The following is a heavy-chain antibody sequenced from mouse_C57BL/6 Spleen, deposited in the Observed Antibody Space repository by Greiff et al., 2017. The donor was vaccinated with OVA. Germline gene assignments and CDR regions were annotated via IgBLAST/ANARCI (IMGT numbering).Heavy chain of an antibody. J-gene: IGHJ3*01. CDR2: ISSGSSTI. D-gene: IGHD1-1*01. V-gene: IGHV5-17*01. CDR1: GFTFSDYG. CDR3: AKEGITTVVGPWFAY. Sequence: DVQLVESGGGLVKPGGSLKLSCAASGFTFSDYGMHWVRQAPEKGLEWVAYISSGSSTIYYADTVKGRFTISRDNAKNTLFLQMTSLRSEDTAMYYCAKEGITTVVGPWFAYWGQGTLVTVSA.